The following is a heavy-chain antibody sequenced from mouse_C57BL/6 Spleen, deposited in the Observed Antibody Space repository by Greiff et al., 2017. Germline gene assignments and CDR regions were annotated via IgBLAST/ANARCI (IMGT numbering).Heavy chain of an antibody. J-gene: IGHJ4*01. Sequence: EVKLVEPGAGLVKPGGSLKLSCAASGFTFSSYAMSWVRQTPEKRLEWVAYISSGGDYIYYADTVKGRFTISRDNARNTLYLRMSSLKSEDTAMYYCTFLRGYAMGYWGQGTSVTVSS. CDR1: GFTFSSYA. V-gene: IGHV5-9-1*02. D-gene: IGHD1-1*01. CDR3: TFLRGYAMGY. CDR2: ISSGGDYI.